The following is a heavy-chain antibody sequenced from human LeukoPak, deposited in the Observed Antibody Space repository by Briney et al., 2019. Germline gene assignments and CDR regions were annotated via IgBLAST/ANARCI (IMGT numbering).Heavy chain of an antibody. J-gene: IGHJ4*02. V-gene: IGHV3-49*03. Sequence: GGSLRLSCTASGFTFGDYLMSWFRQAPGKGLEWIGFISGGTTEYAATVKGRFTISRDDSTSIAYLQMNSLTTEDTAVYYCSRGSGRLSVYWGQGTLVTVSS. CDR1: GFTFGDYL. D-gene: IGHD6-19*01. CDR2: ISGGTT. CDR3: SRGSGRLSVY.